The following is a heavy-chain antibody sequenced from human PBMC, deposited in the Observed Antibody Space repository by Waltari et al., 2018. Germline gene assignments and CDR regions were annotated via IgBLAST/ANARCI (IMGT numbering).Heavy chain of an antibody. CDR1: GGSITTRSYH. V-gene: IGHV4-39*07. CDR3: ARQPPTTVPTPRSPFDT. D-gene: IGHD4-17*01. CDR2: IHISCST. J-gene: IGHJ3*02. Sequence: QPQLQESGPGLEKPSETLSLTCTVSGGSITTRSYHWAWIRQTPGKGLEWIGSIHISCSTYYNPSLRSRVTMSVDTSNKQFSLKLTSVTAADTAVYYCARQPPTTVPTPRSPFDTWGQGTMVSVSS.